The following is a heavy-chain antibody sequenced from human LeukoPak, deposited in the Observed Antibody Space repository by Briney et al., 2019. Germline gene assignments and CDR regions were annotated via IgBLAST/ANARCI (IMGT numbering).Heavy chain of an antibody. J-gene: IGHJ4*02. D-gene: IGHD7-27*01. CDR2: ISPRGGGT. CDR1: GFTFRNYG. CDR3: ARDLAWGAFDY. Sequence: GGSLRLSCAASGFTFRNYGMNWVRRAPGEGLEWLSGISPRGGGTYYADSVKGRFTISRDDSKNMLSLQMNSLRVEDTAVYYCARDLAWGAFDYWGQGALVTVSS. V-gene: IGHV3-23*01.